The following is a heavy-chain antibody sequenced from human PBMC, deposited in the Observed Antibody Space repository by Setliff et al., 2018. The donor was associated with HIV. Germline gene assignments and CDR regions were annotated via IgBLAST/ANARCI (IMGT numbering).Heavy chain of an antibody. D-gene: IGHD1-7*01. CDR3: ARVPNQELYFYGMDV. CDR1: GGAFSNYA. Sequence: SVKVSCKASGGAFSNYAISWVRQAPGQGLEWMGGIIPIFGSINYAQKFQGRVTITTDESTSTAYMELSSLRSEDTAVYYCARVPNQELYFYGMDVWGQGTTVTVSS. J-gene: IGHJ6*02. CDR2: IIPIFGSI. V-gene: IGHV1-69*05.